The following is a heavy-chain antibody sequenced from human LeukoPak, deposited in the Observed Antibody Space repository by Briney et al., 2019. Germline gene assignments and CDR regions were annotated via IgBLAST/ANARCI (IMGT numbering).Heavy chain of an antibody. CDR1: GFTISSYA. D-gene: IGHD6-13*01. Sequence: LRLSCAASGFTISSYAMHWVRQAPGKGLEWVAVISYDGSNKYYTDSVKGRFTISRDNSKNTLYLQMNSLRAEDTAVYYCAKDCRSSPCHWFDPWGQGTLVTVSS. CDR2: ISYDGSNK. CDR3: AKDCRSSPCHWFDP. V-gene: IGHV3-30*04. J-gene: IGHJ5*02.